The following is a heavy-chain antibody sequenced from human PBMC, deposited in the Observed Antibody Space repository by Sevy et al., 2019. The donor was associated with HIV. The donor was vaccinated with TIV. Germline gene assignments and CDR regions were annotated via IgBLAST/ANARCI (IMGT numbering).Heavy chain of an antibody. J-gene: IGHJ4*02. CDR2: VSSDGTEI. Sequence: GGSLRLSCAVSGFTFSTYAMHWVRQAPGKGLECVAIVSSDGTEINYADSVKGRFTISRDNSRNTLYLQMNSLRTEDTALYNCARDQLESIDYWGQGTLVTVSS. CDR1: GFTFSTYA. D-gene: IGHD1-1*01. V-gene: IGHV3-30-3*01. CDR3: ARDQLESIDY.